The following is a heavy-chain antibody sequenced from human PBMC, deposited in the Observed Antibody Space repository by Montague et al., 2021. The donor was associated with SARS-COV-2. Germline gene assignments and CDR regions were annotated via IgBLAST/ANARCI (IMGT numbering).Heavy chain of an antibody. V-gene: IGHV3-7*01. D-gene: IGHD2-8*02. J-gene: IGHJ6*02. Sequence: SLRLSCAASGFTFSNIWMSWVRQAPGKGLEWVANIKPDESEKNYVDSVKGRFTISRDNAKNSLYLQMDNLRAEDTAVYYCARKGGVAAMDDWGQGTSVSVSS. CDR1: GFTFSNIW. CDR2: IKPDESEK. CDR3: ARKGGVAAMDD.